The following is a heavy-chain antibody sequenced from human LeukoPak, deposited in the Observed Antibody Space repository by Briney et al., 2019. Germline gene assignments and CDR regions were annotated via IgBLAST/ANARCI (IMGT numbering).Heavy chain of an antibody. CDR3: ARHVYCRSTSCSYYYYYMDV. CDR1: GYTFTDYY. V-gene: IGHV1-2*06. J-gene: IGHJ6*03. D-gene: IGHD2-2*01. CDR2: INPNSGGT. Sequence: APVKVSCKASGYTFTDYYMHWVRQAPGQGLEWMGRINPNSGGTNYAQKFQGRVTMTRDTSISTAYMELSRLRSDDTAVYYCARHVYCRSTSCSYYYYYMDVWGKGTTVTVSS.